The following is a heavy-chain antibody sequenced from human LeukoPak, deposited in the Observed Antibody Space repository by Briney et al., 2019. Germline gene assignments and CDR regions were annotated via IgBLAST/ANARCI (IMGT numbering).Heavy chain of an antibody. J-gene: IGHJ4*02. CDR3: AREDSNSENF. D-gene: IGHD2/OR15-2a*01. V-gene: IGHV1-18*01. Sequence: GASVKVSCKASGYPFTSYGLTWVRQTPGQGLQWMGWIAAYNGATNYAQIFQGRISMTTETSTHTGYMELRSLTSDDTAVYYCAREDSNSENFWGQGTLVIVSS. CDR2: IAAYNGAT. CDR1: GYPFTSYG.